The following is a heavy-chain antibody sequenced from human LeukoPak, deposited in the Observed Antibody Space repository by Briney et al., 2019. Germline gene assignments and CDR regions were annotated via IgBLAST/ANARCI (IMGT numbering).Heavy chain of an antibody. J-gene: IGHJ1*01. V-gene: IGHV3-74*01. Sequence: SGGSLRLSCAASGFTFSSYWMHWVRQAPGKGLVWVSRINSDGSSTSYADSVKGRFTISRDSAKNTLYLQMNSLRAEDTAVYYCARDVSQWLVPSEYFQHWGQGTLVTVSS. CDR3: ARDVSQWLVPSEYFQH. CDR2: INSDGSST. D-gene: IGHD6-19*01. CDR1: GFTFSSYW.